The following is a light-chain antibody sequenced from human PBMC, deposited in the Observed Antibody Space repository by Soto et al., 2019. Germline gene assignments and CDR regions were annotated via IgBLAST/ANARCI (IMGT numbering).Light chain of an antibody. J-gene: IGKJ1*01. CDR2: DVS. CDR3: QQRSDWPWT. Sequence: ETVLPQYKNPLSLSPGERSTLSCMASQSVTSYLAWYQQKPGQAPRLLVYDVSNRATGIPARFSGGGSGTDFTLTISNLEPEDFAVYYCQQRSDWPWTFGQGSKV. CDR1: QSVTSY. V-gene: IGKV3-11*01.